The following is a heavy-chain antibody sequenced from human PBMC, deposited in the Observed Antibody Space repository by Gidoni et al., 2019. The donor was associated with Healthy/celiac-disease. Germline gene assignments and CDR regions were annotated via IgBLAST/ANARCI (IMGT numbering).Heavy chain of an antibody. CDR2: INPSGGST. J-gene: IGHJ5*02. D-gene: IGHD4-4*01. CDR1: GYPFLSYY. CDR3: ARDDSNYSNGAWFDP. Sequence: QVQLVQSGSEVKKPGASVKVSCKASGYPFLSYYMHWVRQAPGQGLEWMGIINPSGGSTSYAQKFQGRVTMTRDTSTSTVYMELSSLRSEDTAVYYCARDDSNYSNGAWFDPWGQGTLVTVSS. V-gene: IGHV1-46*01.